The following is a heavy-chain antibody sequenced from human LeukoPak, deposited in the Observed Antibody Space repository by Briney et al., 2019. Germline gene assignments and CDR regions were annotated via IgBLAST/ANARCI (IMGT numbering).Heavy chain of an antibody. CDR3: ARGRGVGTGTSLFDY. J-gene: IGHJ4*02. Sequence: PSETLSLTCAVYGGSFSGYYWSWIRQPPGKGLEWIGEINHSGSTSYNPSLKSRVTISVDTSKNQFSLKLSSVTAADTAVYYCARGRGVGTGTSLFDYWGQGTLVTVSS. D-gene: IGHD1-1*01. CDR2: INHSGST. CDR1: GGSFSGYY. V-gene: IGHV4-34*01.